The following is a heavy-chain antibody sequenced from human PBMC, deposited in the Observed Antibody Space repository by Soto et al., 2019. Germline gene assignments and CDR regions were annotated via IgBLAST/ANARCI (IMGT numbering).Heavy chain of an antibody. V-gene: IGHV1-69*14. CDR2: IVPTVDTS. CDR1: GATFSSYA. Sequence: QVQLVQSGAEVRQPASSVKVSCKTSGATFSSYAITWVRQAPGQGLEWMGGIVPTVDTSTYAQKFQGRVTITADKFTNTFYMEMRSLRSDDTAVYYSVRVVAIPGYPDNWGQGTLFTFSS. D-gene: IGHD5-12*01. CDR3: VRVVAIPGYPDN. J-gene: IGHJ4*02.